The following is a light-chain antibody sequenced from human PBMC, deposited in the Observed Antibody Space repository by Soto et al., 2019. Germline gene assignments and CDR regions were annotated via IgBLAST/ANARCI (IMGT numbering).Light chain of an antibody. Sequence: DIQMTQSPSSLSASVGDRVTITCRASQTISSYLNWYQQKPGQAPKLLSYAASSLQSGVPSRFSGSGSGTDFTLTISSLQPEDFATYYCQQSHSIPYTFGQGTKLEIK. CDR3: QQSHSIPYT. CDR1: QTISSY. V-gene: IGKV1-39*01. J-gene: IGKJ2*01. CDR2: AAS.